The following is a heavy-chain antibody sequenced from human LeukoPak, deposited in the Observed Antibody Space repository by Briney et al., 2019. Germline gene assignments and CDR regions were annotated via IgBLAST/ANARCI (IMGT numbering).Heavy chain of an antibody. CDR2: MSYSGST. V-gene: IGHV4-59*08. D-gene: IGHD4-17*01. Sequence: PSETLSLTCTVSGGSISSDYWSWIRQPPGKGLEWIGFMSYSGSTNYNPSLKSRVTISGDTSKNQFSLKLSSVTAADTAVYYCARQGYGDFDYWGRGTLVTVSS. J-gene: IGHJ4*02. CDR3: ARQGYGDFDY. CDR1: GGSISSDY.